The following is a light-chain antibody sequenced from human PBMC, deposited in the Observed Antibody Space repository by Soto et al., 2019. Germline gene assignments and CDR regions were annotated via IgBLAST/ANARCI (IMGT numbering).Light chain of an antibody. CDR2: AAS. Sequence: DIQMTQFPSSLSASVGDRVTITCRASQGIRNDLGWYQQKPGKAPKRLIYAASRLQSGVPSRFSGSGSGTESTLAISSLQPEDSATFYGLQHSTYPLTFGQGTKVEIK. J-gene: IGKJ1*01. CDR1: QGIRND. CDR3: LQHSTYPLT. V-gene: IGKV1-17*01.